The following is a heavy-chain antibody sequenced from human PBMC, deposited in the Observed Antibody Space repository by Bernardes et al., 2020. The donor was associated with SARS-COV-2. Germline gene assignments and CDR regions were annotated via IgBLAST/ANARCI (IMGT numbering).Heavy chain of an antibody. Sequence: GGSLRLSCAASGFIFSSYWMYWVRQAPGKGLVWVARINSDGSSASYADSVKGRFTISRDNAKNTLYLQMNSLRVEETAVYDCVRARALDIWGQGTMVTVSS. CDR1: GFIFSSYW. CDR2: INSDGSSA. J-gene: IGHJ3*02. V-gene: IGHV3-74*01. CDR3: VRARALDI.